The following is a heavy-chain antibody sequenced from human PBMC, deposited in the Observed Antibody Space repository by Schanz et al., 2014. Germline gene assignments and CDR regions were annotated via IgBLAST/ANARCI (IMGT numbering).Heavy chain of an antibody. CDR3: AKGAVVVVAAILPFDF. D-gene: IGHD2-15*01. V-gene: IGHV3-23*01. Sequence: EVRLLQSGGGFVQPGGSLRLSCAASGFTFDTYGMNWVRQAPGKGLEWVSAISGSGGSTYYADSVKGRFTISRDNSKNALYLQMNSVRAEDKAVYYCAKGAVVVVAAILPFDFWGRGTLVTVSS. CDR1: GFTFDTYG. CDR2: ISGSGGST. J-gene: IGHJ4*02.